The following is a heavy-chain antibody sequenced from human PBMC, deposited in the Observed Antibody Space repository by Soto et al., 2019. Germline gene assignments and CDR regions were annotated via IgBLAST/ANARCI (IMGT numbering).Heavy chain of an antibody. V-gene: IGHV3-23*01. CDR1: GFTFSSYA. D-gene: IGHD6-19*01. J-gene: IGHJ6*02. CDR2: ISGSGGST. CDR3: ASPLNRHGSGWYEWASGADYYYYGMDV. Sequence: HPGGSLRLSCAASGFTFSSYAMSWVRQAPGKGLEWVSAISGSGGSTYYADSVKGRFTISRDNSKNTLYLQMNSLRAEDTAVYYCASPLNRHGSGWYEWASGADYYYYGMDVWGQGTTVTVSS.